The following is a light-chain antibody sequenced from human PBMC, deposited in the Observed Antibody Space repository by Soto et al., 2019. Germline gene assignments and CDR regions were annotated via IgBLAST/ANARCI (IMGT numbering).Light chain of an antibody. CDR1: QNLVHSDGNIY. Sequence: DVVMTQSPLSLPVNLGQPASISCRSTQNLVHSDGNIYLRWFQQSPDQSPRCLSYKVSSRESGVPDRFSGSGYGPDFTLKISRVEAEDIGGYYCMQTSHWPQTFGGGTKVEIK. V-gene: IGKV2-30*02. J-gene: IGKJ4*01. CDR2: KVS. CDR3: MQTSHWPQT.